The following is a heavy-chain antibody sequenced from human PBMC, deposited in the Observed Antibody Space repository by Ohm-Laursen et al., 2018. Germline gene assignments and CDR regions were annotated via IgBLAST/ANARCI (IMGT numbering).Heavy chain of an antibody. CDR1: GYTFNTYW. CDR3: GRYRTNGVYDYYSWFDP. Sequence: GESLKISCKASGYTFNTYWIGWVRQMPGKGLEWMGIIYPGDSDTRYSPSFRGQVTISADRSISTAYLQWSGLKASDTAMYYCGRYRTNGVYDYYSWFDPWGQGTLVTVSS. J-gene: IGHJ5*02. V-gene: IGHV5-51*01. CDR2: IYPGDSDT. D-gene: IGHD2-8*01.